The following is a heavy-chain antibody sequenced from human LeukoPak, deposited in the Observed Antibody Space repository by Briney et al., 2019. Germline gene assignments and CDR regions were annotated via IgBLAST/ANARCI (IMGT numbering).Heavy chain of an antibody. J-gene: IGHJ5*02. CDR2: ISSSGSTI. CDR3: ARDGYSSSWYEGINWFDP. CDR1: GFTFSDYY. D-gene: IGHD6-13*01. Sequence: GGSLRLSCAASGFTFSDYYMSWIRQAPGKGLEWVSYISSSGSTIYYADSVKGRFTISRDNAKNSLYLQMNSLRAEDTAVYYCARDGYSSSWYEGINWFDPWGQGTLVTVSS. V-gene: IGHV3-11*04.